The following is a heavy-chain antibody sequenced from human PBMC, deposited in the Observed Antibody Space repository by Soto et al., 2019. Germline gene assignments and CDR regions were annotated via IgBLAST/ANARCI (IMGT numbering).Heavy chain of an antibody. CDR1: GGTFSNYA. D-gene: IGHD6-13*01. V-gene: IGHV1-69*01. J-gene: IGHJ5*02. CDR2: IIPIFGTA. Sequence: QVQLVQSGAEVKRPGSSVKVSCKASGGTFSNYAISWVRRAPGQGLEWMGGIIPIFGTANYAQKIQARVTITADESTSTAYMELNSLRSEDTAMYYCARSPSAAAGSTLGWFDPWGQGTLVTVSS. CDR3: ARSPSAAAGSTLGWFDP.